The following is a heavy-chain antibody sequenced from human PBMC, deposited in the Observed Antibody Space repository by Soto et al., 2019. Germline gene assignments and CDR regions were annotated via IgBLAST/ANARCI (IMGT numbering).Heavy chain of an antibody. CDR1: GFTFSNYA. Sequence: EVQLVESGGGLVQPGGSLRLSCAASGFTFSNYAMSWVRQAPGKGPEWVSVVRGGGGSAYYADSVKGRFTISRDNSKNTVYLQMNSLRVEDTAIYYCAKSQYQLLFDYWGQGILVTVSS. D-gene: IGHD2-2*01. V-gene: IGHV3-23*04. J-gene: IGHJ4*02. CDR2: VRGGGGSA. CDR3: AKSQYQLLFDY.